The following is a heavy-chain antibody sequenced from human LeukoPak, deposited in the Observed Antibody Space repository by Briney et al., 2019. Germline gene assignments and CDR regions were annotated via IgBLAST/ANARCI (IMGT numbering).Heavy chain of an antibody. D-gene: IGHD2-15*01. V-gene: IGHV1-2*02. CDR3: AREASDIVVVVAATYAFDI. Sequence: ASVKVSCKAPGYTFTGYYMHWVRQAPGQGLEWMGWINPNSGGTNYAQKFQGRVTMTRDMSTSTVYMELSSLRSEDTAVYYCAREASDIVVVVAATYAFDIWGQGTMVTVSS. J-gene: IGHJ3*02. CDR1: GYTFTGYY. CDR2: INPNSGGT.